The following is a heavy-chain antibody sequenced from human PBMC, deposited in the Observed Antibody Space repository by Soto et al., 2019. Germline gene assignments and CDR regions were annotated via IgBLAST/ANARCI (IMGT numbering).Heavy chain of an antibody. J-gene: IGHJ4*02. CDR2: ISYDGINK. D-gene: IGHD5-12*01. CDR3: AKDQGGYLSVFDY. CDR1: GFNCSAYG. Sequence: GGSLRLSCGASGFNCSAYGGRWVRQDPGKGLEWVAVISYDGINKYYADSVKGRFTISRDSSKNTLYLQMNSLRAEDTAIYYCAKDQGGYLSVFDYWGQGTLVTSPQ. V-gene: IGHV3-30*18.